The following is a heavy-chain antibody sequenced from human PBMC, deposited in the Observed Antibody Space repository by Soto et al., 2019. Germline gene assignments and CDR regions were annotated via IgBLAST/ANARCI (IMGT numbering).Heavy chain of an antibody. Sequence: SETLSLTCTVSGGSISSSSYYWGWIRQPPGKGLEWIGSIYYSGSTYYNPSLKSRVTISVDTSKNQFSLKLSSVTAADTAGYYCARQGGDFQFLEWLSDHYYMDVWGKGTTVTVSS. J-gene: IGHJ6*03. V-gene: IGHV4-39*01. CDR3: ARQGGDFQFLEWLSDHYYMDV. CDR2: IYYSGST. CDR1: GGSISSSSYY. D-gene: IGHD3-3*01.